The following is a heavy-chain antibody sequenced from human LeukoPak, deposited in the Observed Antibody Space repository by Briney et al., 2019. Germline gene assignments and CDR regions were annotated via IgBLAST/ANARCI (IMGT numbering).Heavy chain of an antibody. Sequence: SETLSLTCTVSGGSISSYYWSWIRQPPGKGLEWIGSVYYSGSTYYKPSLKSRVTISVDTSKNQFSLKLSSVTAADTAVYYCARVVTDYDILTGYYPYYFDYWGQETLVTVSS. J-gene: IGHJ4*02. CDR2: VYYSGST. CDR3: ARVVTDYDILTGYYPYYFDY. CDR1: GGSISSYY. V-gene: IGHV4-59*05. D-gene: IGHD3-9*01.